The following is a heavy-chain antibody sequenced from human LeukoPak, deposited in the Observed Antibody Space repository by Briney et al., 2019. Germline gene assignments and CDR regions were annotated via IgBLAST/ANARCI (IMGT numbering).Heavy chain of an antibody. D-gene: IGHD6-13*01. CDR2: ISSSGSTI. V-gene: IGHV3-11*01. CDR3: ARDAGSSWTDFDY. Sequence: GGSLRLSCAASGFTFSDYYMSWIRQAPGKRRERVSYISSSGSTIYYADSVKGRFTISRDNAKNSLYLQMNSLRAEDTAVYYCARDAGSSWTDFDYWGQGTLATVSS. CDR1: GFTFSDYY. J-gene: IGHJ4*02.